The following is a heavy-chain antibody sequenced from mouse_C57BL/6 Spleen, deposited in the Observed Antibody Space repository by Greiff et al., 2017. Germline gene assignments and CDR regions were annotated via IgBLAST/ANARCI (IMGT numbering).Heavy chain of an antibody. J-gene: IGHJ4*01. D-gene: IGHD2-1*01. Sequence: EVQLQQSGGGLVKPGGSLKLSCAASGFTFSDYGMHWVRQAPEKGLEWVAYISSGSSTIYYADTVKGRFTISRDNAKNTLFLQMTSLRSEDTAMYYCARSLYYGNYRYAMDYWGQGTSVTVSS. V-gene: IGHV5-17*01. CDR2: ISSGSSTI. CDR3: ARSLYYGNYRYAMDY. CDR1: GFTFSDYG.